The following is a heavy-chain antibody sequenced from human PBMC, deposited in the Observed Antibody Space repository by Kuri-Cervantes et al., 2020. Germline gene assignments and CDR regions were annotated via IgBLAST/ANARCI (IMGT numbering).Heavy chain of an antibody. V-gene: IGHV3-74*01. J-gene: IGHJ5*02. CDR1: GSTFSSYW. Sequence: GESLKISCAASGSTFSSYWMHWVRQAPGKGLVWVSRINSDGSSTSYADSVKGRFTISRDNAKNTLYLQMNSLRAEDTAVYYCARGRYCSSTSCWDWFDPWGQGTLVTVSS. D-gene: IGHD2-2*01. CDR3: ARGRYCSSTSCWDWFDP. CDR2: INSDGSST.